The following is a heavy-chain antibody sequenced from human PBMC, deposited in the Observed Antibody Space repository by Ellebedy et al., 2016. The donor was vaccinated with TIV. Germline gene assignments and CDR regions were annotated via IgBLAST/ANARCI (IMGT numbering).Heavy chain of an antibody. J-gene: IGHJ4*01. CDR2: INGDGSTT. CDR1: EFAFRNFW. CDR3: ARYNWNSGHY. V-gene: IGHV3-74*01. Sequence: GESLKISCAASEFAFRNFWMHWVRQAPGKGLVWVSRINGDGSTTGYADSVRGRFTISRDNAKNTLYLQMNSLRAEDTAVYYCARYNWNSGHYWGQGTLITVSS. D-gene: IGHD1-20*01.